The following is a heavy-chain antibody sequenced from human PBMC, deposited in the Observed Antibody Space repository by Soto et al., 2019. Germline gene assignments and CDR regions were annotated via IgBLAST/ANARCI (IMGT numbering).Heavy chain of an antibody. Sequence: QVQLVQSGAEVKKPGASVKVSCKASGYTSTSYDINWVRQATGQGLEWMGWMNPNSGNTAYAQKFQGRVTMTRNTSISTAYMEVSGLRSENTAVYYCASGVNGTTASTDFDYWGQGTLVTVSS. V-gene: IGHV1-8*01. CDR2: MNPNSGNT. CDR3: ASGVNGTTASTDFDY. J-gene: IGHJ4*02. CDR1: GYTSTSYD. D-gene: IGHD1-20*01.